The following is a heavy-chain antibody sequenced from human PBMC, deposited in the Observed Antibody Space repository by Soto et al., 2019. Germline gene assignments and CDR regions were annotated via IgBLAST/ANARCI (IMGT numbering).Heavy chain of an antibody. Sequence: PGGSLRLSCAASGFTVSSNYMSWVRQAPGKGLEWVSVIYSGGSTYYADSVKGRFTISRDNSKNTLYLQMNSLRAEDTAVYYCARGTVPYYDFWSGVDYWGQGTLVTVSS. CDR2: IYSGGST. J-gene: IGHJ4*02. V-gene: IGHV3-66*01. D-gene: IGHD3-3*01. CDR1: GFTVSSNY. CDR3: ARGTVPYYDFWSGVDY.